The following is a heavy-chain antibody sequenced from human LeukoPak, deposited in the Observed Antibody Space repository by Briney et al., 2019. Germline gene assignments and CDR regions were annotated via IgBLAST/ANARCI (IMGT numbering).Heavy chain of an antibody. CDR3: ARVKSSTRGPYYHYYMDV. V-gene: IGHV4-59*08. CDR2: FFYNGTT. D-gene: IGHD3-10*01. J-gene: IGHJ6*03. CDR1: GGSTRAYS. Sequence: SETLSLTCTVSGGSTRAYSWSWIRQSPVKGLEWIGCFFYNGTTTYNPSLKSRITVSLDTSRNQFSLKLSSVTAADTAVYFCARVKSSTRGPYYHYYMDVWGKGTTVIVSS.